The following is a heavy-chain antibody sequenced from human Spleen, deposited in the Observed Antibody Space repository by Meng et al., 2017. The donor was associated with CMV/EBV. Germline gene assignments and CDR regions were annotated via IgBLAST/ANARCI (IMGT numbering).Heavy chain of an antibody. J-gene: IGHJ6*02. CDR2: ISYDGSNK. V-gene: IGHV3-30*04. Sequence: GESLKISCAASGFTFSSYAMLWVRQAPGKGLEWVAVISYDGSNKYYADSVKGRFTISRDNSKNTLYLQMNSLRAEDTAVYYCARGDSFVVPGGYYGMDVWGQGTTVTVSS. CDR1: GFTFSSYA. D-gene: IGHD2-2*01. CDR3: ARGDSFVVPGGYYGMDV.